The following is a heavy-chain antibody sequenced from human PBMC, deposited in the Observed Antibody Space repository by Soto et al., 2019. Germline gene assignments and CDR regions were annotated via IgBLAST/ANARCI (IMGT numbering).Heavy chain of an antibody. Sequence: EVQLVESGGGLIKPGGSLRLSCAASGFTVSSKYMTWVRQATGKGLEWVSVIYGGGTTYYADSVKGRFTISRDNSKNTLYLQVNSLRAEDTAVYYCVQTTGWPGFDFWGQGTLVTVSS. D-gene: IGHD6-19*01. CDR2: IYGGGTT. V-gene: IGHV3-53*01. CDR1: GFTVSSKY. CDR3: VQTTGWPGFDF. J-gene: IGHJ4*02.